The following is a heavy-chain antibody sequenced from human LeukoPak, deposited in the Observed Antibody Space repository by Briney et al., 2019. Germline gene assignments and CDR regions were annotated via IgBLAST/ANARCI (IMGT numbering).Heavy chain of an antibody. CDR3: SEGFRSDSSGPKFDY. CDR1: GYSFTRYV. D-gene: IGHD3-22*01. J-gene: IGHJ4*02. Sequence: ASVTASCKPSGYSFTRYVIKWVRPATGRGLAGMGWMHLNSGNTGHPPQLQDRLTITRNNSISTAYMELSRLSSDEQAMYYFSEGFRSDSSGPKFDYWGQGALVTVSS. V-gene: IGHV1-8*01. CDR2: MHLNSGNT.